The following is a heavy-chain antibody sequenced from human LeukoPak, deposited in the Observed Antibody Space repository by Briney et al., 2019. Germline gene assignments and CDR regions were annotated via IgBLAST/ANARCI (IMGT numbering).Heavy chain of an antibody. Sequence: PGGSLRPSCAASGFTFSSYGMHWVRQAPGKGLEWVAFIRYDGSNKYYADSVKGRFTISRDNSKNTLYLQMNSLRAEDTAVYYCARDGRWLQLFDYWGQGTLVTVSS. V-gene: IGHV3-30*02. CDR3: ARDGRWLQLFDY. CDR1: GFTFSSYG. J-gene: IGHJ4*02. D-gene: IGHD5-24*01. CDR2: IRYDGSNK.